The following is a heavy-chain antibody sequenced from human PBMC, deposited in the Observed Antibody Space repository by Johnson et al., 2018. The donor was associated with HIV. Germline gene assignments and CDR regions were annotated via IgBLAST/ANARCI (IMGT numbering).Heavy chain of an antibody. CDR1: GFPFSSYG. CDR2: ISYDGSNK. J-gene: IGHJ3*02. CDR3: ARDRVPDAFDI. Sequence: QVQLVESGGGVVQPGRSLRLSCAASGFPFSSYGMHWVRQAPGKGLEWVAVISYDGSNKYYADSVKGRFIISRDNSKNTLYLQMNSLRAEDTAVYYCARDRVPDAFDIWGQGTMVSVSS. D-gene: IGHD3-3*01. V-gene: IGHV3-30*03.